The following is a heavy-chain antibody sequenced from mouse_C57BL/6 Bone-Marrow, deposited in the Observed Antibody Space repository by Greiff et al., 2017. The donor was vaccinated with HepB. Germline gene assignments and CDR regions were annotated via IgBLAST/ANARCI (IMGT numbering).Heavy chain of an antibody. CDR1: GYTFTSYW. CDR3: AYGSSYSWFAY. Sequence: VQLQQPGAELVKPGASVKLSCKASGYTFTSYWMHWVKQRPGQGLEWIGMIHPNSGSANYNEKFKSKATLTVDKSSSTAYMQLSSLTSEDSAVYYCAYGSSYSWFAYWGQGTLVTVSA. D-gene: IGHD1-1*01. J-gene: IGHJ3*01. CDR2: IHPNSGSA. V-gene: IGHV1-64*01.